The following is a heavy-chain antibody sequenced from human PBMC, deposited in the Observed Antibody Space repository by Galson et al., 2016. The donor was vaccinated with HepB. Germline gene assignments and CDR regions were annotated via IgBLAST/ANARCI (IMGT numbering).Heavy chain of an antibody. CDR3: ARPVTGDTDY. J-gene: IGHJ4*02. CDR2: IYPGDSYT. CDR1: GYNFTSYW. Sequence: QSGAEVTKPGESLKISCQGSGYNFTSYWIGWVRQMPGGGLEWMGSIYPGDSYTRYSPSFQGQVAISADKSISTAYLQWSSLKASDTAMYYCARPVTGDTDYWGQGTLVTVSS. D-gene: IGHD7-27*01. V-gene: IGHV5-51*01.